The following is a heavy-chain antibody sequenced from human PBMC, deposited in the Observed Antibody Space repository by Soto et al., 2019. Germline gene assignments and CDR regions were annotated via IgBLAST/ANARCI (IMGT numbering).Heavy chain of an antibody. Sequence: TLSLTCTVSGGSISSGGYYWSWIRQPPGKGLEWVATIYYSGATYYNPSLKSRLTISIDTSKNQFSLRLSSVTAADTAMYYCARYYDTSNRPYFHHWGQGTRVTVSS. CDR3: ARYYDTSNRPYFHH. J-gene: IGHJ1*01. V-gene: IGHV4-39*01. CDR2: IYYSGAT. CDR1: GGSISSGGYY. D-gene: IGHD3-22*01.